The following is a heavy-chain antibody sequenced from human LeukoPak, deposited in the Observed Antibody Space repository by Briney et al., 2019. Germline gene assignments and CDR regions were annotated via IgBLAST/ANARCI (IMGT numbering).Heavy chain of an antibody. CDR3: AKPISGGLAVTADWFRP. CDR1: GFAFSVYA. V-gene: IGHV3-23*01. D-gene: IGHD6-19*01. Sequence: GGSLRLSCAASGFAFSVYAMSWLRQPPGKGLEWVSTINANSVSTSYAASVRGRFTISRDNANDTVYLQLNRLSTDDTATYYCAKPISGGLAVTADWFRPWGQGTLVVVSS. J-gene: IGHJ5*02. CDR2: INANSVST.